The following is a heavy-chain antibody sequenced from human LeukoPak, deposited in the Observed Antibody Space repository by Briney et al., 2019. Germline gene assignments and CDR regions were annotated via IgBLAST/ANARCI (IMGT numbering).Heavy chain of an antibody. Sequence: SETLSLTCTVSGGSISSGSYYWSWIRQPAGKGLEWIGRIYTSGSTNYNPSLKSRVTISVDTSKNQFSLKLSSVTAADTAVYYCARGTTPGDCYSCYYYYYGMDVWGQGTTVTVSS. CDR1: GGSISSGSYY. J-gene: IGHJ6*02. V-gene: IGHV4-61*02. CDR3: ARGTTPGDCYSCYYYYYGMDV. CDR2: IYTSGST. D-gene: IGHD2-21*02.